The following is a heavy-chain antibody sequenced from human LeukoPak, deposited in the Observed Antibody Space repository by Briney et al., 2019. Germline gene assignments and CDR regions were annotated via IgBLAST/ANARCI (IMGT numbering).Heavy chain of an antibody. Sequence: SETLSLTCTVSGGSISSGDYYWSWIRQPPGKGLEWIGYIYYSGSTYYNPSLKSRVTISVDTSKNQFSLKLSSVTAADTAVYYCPRVELTGDLYYYYYMDVWGKGTTVTVSS. CDR2: IYYSGST. CDR3: PRVELTGDLYYYYYMDV. V-gene: IGHV4-30-4*08. D-gene: IGHD7-27*01. CDR1: GGSISSGDYY. J-gene: IGHJ6*03.